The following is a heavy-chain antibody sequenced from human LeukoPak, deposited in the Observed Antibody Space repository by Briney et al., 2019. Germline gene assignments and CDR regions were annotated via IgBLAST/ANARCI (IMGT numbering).Heavy chain of an antibody. V-gene: IGHV3-21*01. CDR2: ISSGNSYK. CDR1: GFTFSDYS. CDR3: ARGPTLIGVAGLWPLDY. J-gene: IGHJ4*02. D-gene: IGHD6-19*01. Sequence: PRGSPRDSCAASGFTFSDYSMKWVRQAPGKGLEWVSSISSGNSYKYYGDSVKGRFTISRDNAKNSLYLQMNSLRAEDTAVYYCARGPTLIGVAGLWPLDYWGQGTLVIVSS.